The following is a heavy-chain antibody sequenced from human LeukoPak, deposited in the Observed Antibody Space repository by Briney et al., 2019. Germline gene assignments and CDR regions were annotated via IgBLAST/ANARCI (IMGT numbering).Heavy chain of an antibody. CDR3: AKEDVTYYDILTGYSPFDY. J-gene: IGHJ4*02. Sequence: GGSLRLSCAASGFTFSSYAMSWVRQAPGKGLEWVSAISGSGGSIYYADSVKGRFTISRDNSKNTLCLQMNSLRAEDTAVYYCAKEDVTYYDILTGYSPFDYWGQGTLVTVSS. CDR1: GFTFSSYA. V-gene: IGHV3-23*01. D-gene: IGHD3-9*01. CDR2: ISGSGGSI.